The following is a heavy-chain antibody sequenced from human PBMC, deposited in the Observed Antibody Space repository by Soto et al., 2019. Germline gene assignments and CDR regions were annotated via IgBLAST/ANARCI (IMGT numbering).Heavy chain of an antibody. D-gene: IGHD3-22*01. CDR1: GGSFNSFA. Sequence: QVQLVQSGAEVKKPGSSVKVSCKASGGSFNSFAVSWVRQAPGQGLEWMGGIIPFFNTTSYAQRFQGRVTTTAEESTSTAYMELRRLRSQDTAVYYCARLESTYFDSSGYYWFDPWGQGTLVTVSS. CDR2: IIPFFNTT. CDR3: ARLESTYFDSSGYYWFDP. J-gene: IGHJ5*02. V-gene: IGHV1-69*01.